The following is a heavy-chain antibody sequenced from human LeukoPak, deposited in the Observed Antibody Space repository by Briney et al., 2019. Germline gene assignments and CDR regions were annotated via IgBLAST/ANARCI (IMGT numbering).Heavy chain of an antibody. CDR3: AGTQGDYYDSSGYYSPFDY. Sequence: PGGSLRLSCAASGFTFSSYGMHWVRQAPGKGLEWVAVISYDGSNKYYADSVKGRFTISRDNSKNTLYLQMNSLRAEDTAVYYCAGTQGDYYDSSGYYSPFDYWGQGTLVTVSS. CDR1: GFTFSSYG. D-gene: IGHD3-22*01. CDR2: ISYDGSNK. V-gene: IGHV3-30*03. J-gene: IGHJ4*02.